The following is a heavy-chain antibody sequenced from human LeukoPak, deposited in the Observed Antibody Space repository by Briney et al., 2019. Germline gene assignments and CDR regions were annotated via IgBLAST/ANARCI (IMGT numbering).Heavy chain of an antibody. V-gene: IGHV1-2*02. Sequence: ASVKVSCKASGYTFTGYYMHWVRQAPGQGLEWMGWINPNSGGTNYAQKFQGRVTMTRDTSISTAYMELSRLRSDDTAVYYCARGHDSSGYYLPCDYWGQRTLVTVSS. D-gene: IGHD3-22*01. CDR3: ARGHDSSGYYLPCDY. CDR2: INPNSGGT. J-gene: IGHJ4*02. CDR1: GYTFTGYY.